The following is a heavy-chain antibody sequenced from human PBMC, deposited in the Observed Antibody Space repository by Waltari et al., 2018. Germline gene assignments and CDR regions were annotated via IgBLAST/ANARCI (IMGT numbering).Heavy chain of an antibody. D-gene: IGHD4-17*01. V-gene: IGHV4-39*07. CDR2: IYYSGST. J-gene: IGHJ6*02. Sequence: QLQLQESGPGLVKPSETLSLTCTVSGGSISSSSYYWGWIRQPPGKGLEWIGSIYYSGSTYYNPSLKSRVTISVDTSKNQFSLKLSSVTAADTAVYYCARGLYGDYQIGYYYYGMDVWGQGTTVTVSS. CDR1: GGSISSSSYY. CDR3: ARGLYGDYQIGYYYYGMDV.